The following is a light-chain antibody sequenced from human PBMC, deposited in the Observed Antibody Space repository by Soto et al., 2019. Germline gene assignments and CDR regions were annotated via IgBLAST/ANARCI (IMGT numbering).Light chain of an antibody. CDR2: GAS. Sequence: AVRMTQSPSSISASTGDRVTISCRASQEISTYLAWYQQKPGKAPKLLIYGASTLYNEVPSRFSGSGSGTDFTLTIDCLQSDDFANYFCQQYYTFPYTFGQGTALEIK. CDR3: QQYYTFPYT. CDR1: QEISTY. V-gene: IGKV1-8*01. J-gene: IGKJ2*01.